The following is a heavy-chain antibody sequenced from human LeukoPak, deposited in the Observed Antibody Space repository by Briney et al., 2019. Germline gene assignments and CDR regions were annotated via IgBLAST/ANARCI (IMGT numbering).Heavy chain of an antibody. D-gene: IGHD3-3*02. CDR3: AKEGRWSRAPFCDY. V-gene: IGHV3-48*01. CDR2: ISSSSSTI. J-gene: IGHJ4*02. CDR1: GFTFSSYS. Sequence: GGSLRLSCAASGFTFSSYSMNWVRQAPGKGLEWVSYISSSSSTIYYADSVKGRFTISRDNAKNSLYLQMNSLRAEDTAVYYCAKEGRWSRAPFCDYWGQGTLVTVSS.